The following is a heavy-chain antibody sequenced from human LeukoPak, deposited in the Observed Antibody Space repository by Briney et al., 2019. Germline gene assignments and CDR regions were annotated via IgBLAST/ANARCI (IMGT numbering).Heavy chain of an antibody. CDR1: GGSISSNTSY. V-gene: IGHV4-39*01. D-gene: IGHD5-12*01. Sequence: SETLSLTCAVSGGSISSNTSYWGWIRQSPGKGLEWLGSFYYSGSTYYNPSPKSRVTISVDTSKKQFSLKLSSVTAADTAVYYCARHTNSGYDQNTYYYYGMDVWGQGTTVTASS. J-gene: IGHJ6*02. CDR2: FYYSGST. CDR3: ARHTNSGYDQNTYYYYGMDV.